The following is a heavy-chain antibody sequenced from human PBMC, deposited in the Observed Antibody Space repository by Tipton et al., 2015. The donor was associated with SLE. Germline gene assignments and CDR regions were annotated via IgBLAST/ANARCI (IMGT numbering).Heavy chain of an antibody. CDR1: GFIFDFRTYG. D-gene: IGHD3-22*01. CDR3: AKPTYYYDTSGLHTFDL. Sequence: SLRLSCAASGFIFDFRTYGMHWVRQAPGKGLEWVTLISYDGSHRYFADSVKGRFSISRDNSKDALYLQMDNLTPGDTAIYYCAKPTYYYDTSGLHTFDLWGQGTVVTVSS. V-gene: IGHV3-30*18. J-gene: IGHJ3*01. CDR2: ISYDGSHR.